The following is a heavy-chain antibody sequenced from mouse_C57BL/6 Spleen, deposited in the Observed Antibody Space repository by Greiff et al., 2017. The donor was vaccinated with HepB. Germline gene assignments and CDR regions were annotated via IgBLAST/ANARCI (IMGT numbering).Heavy chain of an antibody. Sequence: EVKLVESGGGLVKPGGSLKLSCAASGFTFSSYAMSWVRQTPEKRLEWVATISDGGSYTDYPDNVKGRFTISRDNAKNNLYLQMSHLKSEDTAMYYCARGSYDGYYGAMDYWGQGTSVTVSS. CDR3: ARGSYDGYYGAMDY. J-gene: IGHJ4*01. CDR1: GFTFSSYA. V-gene: IGHV5-4*03. CDR2: ISDGGSYT. D-gene: IGHD2-3*01.